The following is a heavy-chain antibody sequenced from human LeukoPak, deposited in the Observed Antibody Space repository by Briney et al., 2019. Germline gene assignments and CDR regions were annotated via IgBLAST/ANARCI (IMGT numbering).Heavy chain of an antibody. CDR1: RFTLRSNY. J-gene: IGHJ4*02. V-gene: IGHV3-66*02. Sequence: GGSLRLSCAASRFTLRSNYMSWVRQAPGKGLEWVSVIYSGGRTYYADSVKGGFTISRDNSKNKLYLQMNSLRAGDTAVYYCARAKSSSGWYGAPFDYWGQGTLVTVSS. CDR3: ARAKSSSGWYGAPFDY. CDR2: IYSGGRT. D-gene: IGHD6-19*01.